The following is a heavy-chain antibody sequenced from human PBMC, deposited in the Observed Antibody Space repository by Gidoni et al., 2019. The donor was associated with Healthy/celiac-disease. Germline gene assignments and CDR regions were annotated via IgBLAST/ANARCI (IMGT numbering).Heavy chain of an antibody. CDR3: ARDYCSSTSCYNNYYYYGMDV. V-gene: IGHV1-69*01. CDR1: GGTFSSYA. CDR2: IIPIFGTA. D-gene: IGHD2-2*02. Sequence: QVQLVQSGAEVKKPGSSVKVSCKASGGTFSSYAISWVRQAPGQGLEWMGGIIPIFGTANDAQKFQGRVTITADESTSTAYMELSSLRSEDTAVYYCARDYCSSTSCYNNYYYYGMDVWGQGTTVTVSS. J-gene: IGHJ6*02.